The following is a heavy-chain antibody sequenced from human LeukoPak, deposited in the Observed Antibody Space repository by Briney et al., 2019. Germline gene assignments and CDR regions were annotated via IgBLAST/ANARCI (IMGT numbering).Heavy chain of an antibody. V-gene: IGHV4-59*01. CDR2: IYYSGST. J-gene: IGHJ4*02. CDR3: ARAARNYYDSSGIFDY. D-gene: IGHD3-22*01. Sequence: SETLSLTCTVSGGSISSYYWSWIRQPPGKGLEWIGYIYYSGSTNYNPSLKSRVTISVDTSKNQFSLKLSSVTAADTAVYYCARAARNYYDSSGIFDYWGQGTLVTVPS. CDR1: GGSISSYY.